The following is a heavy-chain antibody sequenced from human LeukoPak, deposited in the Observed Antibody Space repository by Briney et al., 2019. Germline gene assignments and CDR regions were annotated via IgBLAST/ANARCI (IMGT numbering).Heavy chain of an antibody. CDR1: GFTFSSYW. J-gene: IGHJ4*02. V-gene: IGHV3-7*01. Sequence: GGSLRLSCAASGFTFSSYWMSWVRQAPGKGLEWVANIKQDGSEKYYVDSVKGRFTISRDNAKNSLYLQMNSLRAEDTAVYYCAGVGGFVLMVYAEGYYFDYWGQGTLVTVSS. CDR2: IKQDGSEK. D-gene: IGHD2-8*01. CDR3: AGVGGFVLMVYAEGYYFDY.